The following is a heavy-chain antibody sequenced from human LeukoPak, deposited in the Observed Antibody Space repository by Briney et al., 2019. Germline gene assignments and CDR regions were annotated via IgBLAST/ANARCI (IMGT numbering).Heavy chain of an antibody. V-gene: IGHV4-59*01. CDR3: AMLNENENY. Sequence: SETLSLTCAVSGASFTSYYWHWVRQPPGKGLEWIGYIYYNGATNYNPSLKSRVTMSVDTSKSLFSLRLTSVTASDTAVYYCAMLNENENYWGQGTLVTVSS. D-gene: IGHD1-1*01. J-gene: IGHJ4*02. CDR2: IYYNGAT. CDR1: GASFTSYY.